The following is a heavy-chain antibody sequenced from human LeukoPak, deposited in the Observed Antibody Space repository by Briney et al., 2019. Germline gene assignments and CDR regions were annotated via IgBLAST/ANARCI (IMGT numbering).Heavy chain of an antibody. CDR3: ARERSELRDGYNFGWFDP. V-gene: IGHV3-30*03. J-gene: IGHJ5*02. Sequence: GGSLRLSCAASGFTFSSYGMHWVRQAPGKGLEWVAVISYDGSNKYYADSVKGRFTISRDNSKNTLYLQMNSLRAEDTAVYYCARERSELRDGYNFGWFDPWGQGTLVTVSS. D-gene: IGHD5-24*01. CDR2: ISYDGSNK. CDR1: GFTFSSYG.